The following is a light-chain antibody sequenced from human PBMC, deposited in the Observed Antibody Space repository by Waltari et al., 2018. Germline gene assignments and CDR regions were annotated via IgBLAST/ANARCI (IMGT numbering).Light chain of an antibody. CDR3: YSTDSSSFPL. CDR1: ALPRKY. V-gene: IGLV3-10*01. J-gene: IGLJ2*01. CDR2: EDN. Sequence: SHELTQPPSVSVSPGQTARITCSGDALPRKYAYWYQQKSGPAPVLLIYEDNKRPSGIPGRFSGSSSGTLATLTISGALVEDEGDYYCYSTDSSSFPLFGGGTKLTVL.